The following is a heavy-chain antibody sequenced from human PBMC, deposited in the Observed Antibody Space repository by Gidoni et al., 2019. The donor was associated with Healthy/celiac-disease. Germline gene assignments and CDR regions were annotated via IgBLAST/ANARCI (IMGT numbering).Heavy chain of an antibody. CDR1: GFTFSSYS. Sequence: EVQLVESGGGLVKPGGSLRLSCAASGFTFSSYSMNWVRQAPGKGLEWVSSISSSSSYIYYADSVKGRFTISRDNAKNSLYLQMNSLRAEDTAVYYCASSLGSGWYDWILNWGQGTLVTVSS. CDR3: ASSLGSGWYDWILN. D-gene: IGHD6-19*01. V-gene: IGHV3-21*01. CDR2: ISSSSSYI. J-gene: IGHJ4*02.